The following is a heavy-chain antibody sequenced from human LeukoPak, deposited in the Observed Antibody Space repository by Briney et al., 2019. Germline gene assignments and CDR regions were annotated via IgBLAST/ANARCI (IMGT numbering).Heavy chain of an antibody. CDR2: IYYSGSS. Sequence: PSETLSLTCTVSSGSISRYYWSWIRQPPGKGLEWIGYIYYSGSSIYNPSLKSRVTISVDTSKNQFSLKLSSVTAADTAVYYCARGTLYSGWSYYFDYWGQGSQVTVSS. V-gene: IGHV4-59*01. CDR3: ARGTLYSGWSYYFDY. CDR1: SGSISRYY. J-gene: IGHJ4*02. D-gene: IGHD6-19*01.